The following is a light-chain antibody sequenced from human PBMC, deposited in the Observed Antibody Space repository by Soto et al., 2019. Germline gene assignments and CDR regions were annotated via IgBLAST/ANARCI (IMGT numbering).Light chain of an antibody. CDR1: QSVSSSY. Sequence: EIVLTQSPCTLSFSPGPRPTLACRASQSVSSSYLAWYQQKPGQAPRLXIFAASTRATGIPARFSGSGSEAEFALTISTLQSEDFAVYYCQQYSVWPLTFGGGTKVDIK. J-gene: IGKJ4*01. V-gene: IGKV3-20*01. CDR3: QQYSVWPLT. CDR2: AAS.